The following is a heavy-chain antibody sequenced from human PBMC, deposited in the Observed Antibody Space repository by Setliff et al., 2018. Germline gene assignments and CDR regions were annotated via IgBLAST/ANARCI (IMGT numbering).Heavy chain of an antibody. CDR3: AKGGTYRYFDF. V-gene: IGHV4-59*01. CDR1: GGPFSGAS. Sequence: LSLTCTVSGGPFSGASIWSWIRQPPGKGLELIGYVYYSGTAKYDPSLESRAIMSVDASKNQISLKLNSVTAADTAFYYCAKGGTYRYFDFWGQGALVTVSS. J-gene: IGHJ4*02. CDR2: VYYSGTA. D-gene: IGHD1-26*01.